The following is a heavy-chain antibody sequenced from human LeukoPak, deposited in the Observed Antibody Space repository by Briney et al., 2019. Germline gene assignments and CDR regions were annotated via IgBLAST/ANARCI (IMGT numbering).Heavy chain of an antibody. Sequence: ASVKVSCKASGGTFSSYAISWVRQAPGQGLEWMGGIIPIFGTANYAQKFQGRVTITTDESMSTAYMELSSLRSEDTAVYYCARGSIAVTQAFDIWGQGTMVTVSS. V-gene: IGHV1-69*05. CDR1: GGTFSSYA. D-gene: IGHD6-6*01. CDR2: IIPIFGTA. CDR3: ARGSIAVTQAFDI. J-gene: IGHJ3*02.